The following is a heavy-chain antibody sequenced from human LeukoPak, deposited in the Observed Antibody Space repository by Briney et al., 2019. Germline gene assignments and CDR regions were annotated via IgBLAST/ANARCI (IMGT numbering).Heavy chain of an antibody. CDR2: ISYSGTT. V-gene: IGHV4-59*01. CDR3: ARDTNYGGYV. Sequence: SETLSLTCTVSGGSINSYYWSWIRQPPGKGLEWIGYISYSGTTNYNPSLKSRITISVGTSKNQFSLMLSSVTAADTAVYYCARDTNYGGYVWGQGTLVTVSS. D-gene: IGHD4-17*01. J-gene: IGHJ4*02. CDR1: GGSINSYY.